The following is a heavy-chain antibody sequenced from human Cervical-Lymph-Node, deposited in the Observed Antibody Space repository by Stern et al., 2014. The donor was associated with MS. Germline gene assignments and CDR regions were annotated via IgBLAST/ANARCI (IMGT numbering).Heavy chain of an antibody. J-gene: IGHJ4*02. CDR3: AKVSTRSRTH. V-gene: IGHV3-21*02. CDR1: GFNFANYH. CDR2: ISSSCEYI. Sequence: EVQLVESGGGLVKPGGSLRLSCAASGFNFANYHMNWVRHAPGTGLEWVSSISSSCEYIYYPDSVKCRFTISRDSAKNSVFLQMNSLRTEDTAVYFCAKVSTRSRTHWGQGTLVTVSS. D-gene: IGHD2/OR15-2a*01.